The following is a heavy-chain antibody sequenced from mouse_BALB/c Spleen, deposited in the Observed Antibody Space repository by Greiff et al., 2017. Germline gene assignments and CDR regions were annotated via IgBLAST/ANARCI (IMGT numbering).Heavy chain of an antibody. J-gene: IGHJ4*01. CDR1: GFTFSDYY. CDR3: ARGYYDYDAMDY. V-gene: IGHV5-4*02. D-gene: IGHD2-4*01. Sequence: EVKLVESGGGLVKPGGSLKLSCAASGFTFSDYYMYWVRQTPEKRLEWVATISDGGSYTYYPDSVKGRFTISRDNAKNNLYLQMSSLKSEDTAMYYCARGYYDYDAMDYWGEGTSVTVSS. CDR2: ISDGGSYT.